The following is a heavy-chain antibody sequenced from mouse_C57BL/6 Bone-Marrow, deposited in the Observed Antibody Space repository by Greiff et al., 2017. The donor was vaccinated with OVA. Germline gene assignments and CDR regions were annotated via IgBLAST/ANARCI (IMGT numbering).Heavy chain of an antibody. Sequence: EVKLMESGPELVKPGASVKISCKASGYSFTDYNMNWVKQSNGKSLEWIGVINPNYGTTSYNQKFKGKATLTVDQSSSTAYMQLNSLTSEDSAVYCCARGEGYYSWFAYWGQGTLVTVSA. CDR1: GYSFTDYN. CDR2: INPNYGTT. D-gene: IGHD2-3*01. V-gene: IGHV1-39*01. CDR3: ARGEGYYSWFAY. J-gene: IGHJ3*01.